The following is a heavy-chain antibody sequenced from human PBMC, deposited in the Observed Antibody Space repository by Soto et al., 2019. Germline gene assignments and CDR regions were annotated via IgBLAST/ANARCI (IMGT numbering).Heavy chain of an antibody. CDR2: IYYSGST. Sequence: SETLSLTCTVSGGSISSSSYYWGWIRQPPGKGLEWIGSIYYSGSTYYNPSLKSRVTISVDTSKNQFSLKLSSVTAADTAVYYCARLVLAAGYYYYGMDVWGQGTTVTVSS. V-gene: IGHV4-39*01. CDR3: ARLVLAAGYYYYGMDV. J-gene: IGHJ6*02. CDR1: GGSISSSSYY. D-gene: IGHD6-13*01.